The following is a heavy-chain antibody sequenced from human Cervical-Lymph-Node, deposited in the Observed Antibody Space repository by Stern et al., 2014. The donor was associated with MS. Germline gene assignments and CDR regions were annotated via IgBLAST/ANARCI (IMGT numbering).Heavy chain of an antibody. CDR2: INPNSGGT. D-gene: IGHD1-26*01. J-gene: IGHJ5*02. CDR3: ARVHQWEPNWFDP. CDR1: GYTFTGYY. Sequence: VQLVESGAEVKKPGASVKVSCKASGYTFTGYYMHWVRQAPGQGLEWMGRINPNSGGTNYAQKFQGRVTMTRDTSISTAYMELSRLRSDDTAVYYCARVHQWEPNWFDPWGQGTLVTVSS. V-gene: IGHV1-2*06.